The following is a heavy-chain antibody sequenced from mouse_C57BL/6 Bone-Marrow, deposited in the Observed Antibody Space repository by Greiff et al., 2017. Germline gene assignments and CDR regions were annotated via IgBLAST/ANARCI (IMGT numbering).Heavy chain of an antibody. CDR3: AKGQGLPPLYFDV. CDR2: IDPANGNT. CDR1: GFNIKNTY. Sequence: VQLQQSVAELVRPGASVKLSCTASGFNIKNTYMHWVKQRPEQGLEWIGRIDPANGNTKYAPKFQGKDTITADTSSTTAYLPLSSLTSEDTAIYYCAKGQGLPPLYFDVWGTGTTVTVSS. V-gene: IGHV14-3*01. J-gene: IGHJ1*03. D-gene: IGHD2-4*01.